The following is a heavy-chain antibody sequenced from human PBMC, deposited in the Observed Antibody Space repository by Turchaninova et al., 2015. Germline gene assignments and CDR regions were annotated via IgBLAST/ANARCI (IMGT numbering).Heavy chain of an antibody. D-gene: IGHD6-13*01. Sequence: GGSLRLSCAASGFTFSNYAMSWVRQIPGRGLEWVSSISNSGDTTANADSVKGRFTVSRDNSKNMLYLQMNSLRAEDTAVYYCAKRRGSRGGDYDYWGQGTLVTVSP. CDR1: GFTFSNYA. CDR2: ISNSGDTT. J-gene: IGHJ4*02. V-gene: IGHV3-23*01. CDR3: AKRRGSRGGDYDY.